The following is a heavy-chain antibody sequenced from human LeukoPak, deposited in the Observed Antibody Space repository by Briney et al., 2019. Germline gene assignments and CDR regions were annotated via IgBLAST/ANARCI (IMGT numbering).Heavy chain of an antibody. Sequence: GASVKVSCKASGYTFTSYYMHWVRQAPGQGLEWMGIINPSGGSTSYAQKFQGGVTMTRDTSTSTVYMELSSLRSEDTAVYYCAREGASGDYDFWSGYPDAFDIWGQGTMVTVSS. J-gene: IGHJ3*02. CDR2: INPSGGST. D-gene: IGHD3-3*01. CDR1: GYTFTSYY. CDR3: AREGASGDYDFWSGYPDAFDI. V-gene: IGHV1-46*01.